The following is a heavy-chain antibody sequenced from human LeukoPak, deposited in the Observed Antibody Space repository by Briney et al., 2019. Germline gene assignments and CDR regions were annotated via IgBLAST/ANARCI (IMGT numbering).Heavy chain of an antibody. J-gene: IGHJ4*02. CDR2: IGTAGDT. CDR1: GFTFSDYD. D-gene: IGHD1-1*01. Sequence: QPGGSLRLSRAASGFTFSDYDMHWVRQATGKGLEWVSAIGTAGDTYYTGSVKGRFTNSRENAKNSLYLQMNSLRAGDTAVYYCARVAKERVGGVYYFDYWGQGTLVTVSS. V-gene: IGHV3-13*01. CDR3: ARVAKERVGGVYYFDY.